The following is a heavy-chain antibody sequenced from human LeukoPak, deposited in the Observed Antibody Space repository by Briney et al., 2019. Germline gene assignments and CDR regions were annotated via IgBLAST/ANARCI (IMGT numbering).Heavy chain of an antibody. CDR2: INWNGGST. CDR3: ARSKGIAVAGTGLDY. CDR1: GFAFDDYG. D-gene: IGHD6-19*01. J-gene: IGHJ4*02. Sequence: SGGSLRLSCAASGFAFDDYGMSWVRHAPGKGLEWVSGINWNGGSTGYADSVKGRFTISRDNAKNSLYLQMNSLRAEDTALYYCARSKGIAVAGTGLDYWGQGTLVTVSS. V-gene: IGHV3-20*04.